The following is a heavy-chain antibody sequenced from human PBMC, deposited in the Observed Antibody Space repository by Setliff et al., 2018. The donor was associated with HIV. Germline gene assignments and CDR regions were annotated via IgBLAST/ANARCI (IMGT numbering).Heavy chain of an antibody. J-gene: IGHJ3*02. CDR1: GGSISSGSYY. V-gene: IGHV4-61*02. CDR2: FYTSEST. D-gene: IGHD3-22*01. CDR3: AREDYYDSSGDAFDI. Sequence: SETLSLTCTVSGGSISSGSYYWSWIRQPAGKGLEWIGRFYTSESTNYNPSLKSRVTISLDTSRNQFSLKLNSVTAADTAVYHFAREDYYDSSGDAFDIWGQGTKVTVSS.